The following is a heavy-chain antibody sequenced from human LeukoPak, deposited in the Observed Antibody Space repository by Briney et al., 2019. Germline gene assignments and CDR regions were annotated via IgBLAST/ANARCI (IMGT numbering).Heavy chain of an antibody. CDR1: GFSFRDFG. D-gene: IGHD2-2*01. Sequence: GGSLRLSCAVSGFSFRDFGFHWVRQAPGKGLEWVAVTWYDESQKYYADSVKGRFTISKDNSKNTLYLEMSSLRVEDTAVYYCAKGRVPSIPNYYMDVWGKGTTVTVSS. V-gene: IGHV3-33*06. CDR3: AKGRVPSIPNYYMDV. J-gene: IGHJ6*03. CDR2: TWYDESQK.